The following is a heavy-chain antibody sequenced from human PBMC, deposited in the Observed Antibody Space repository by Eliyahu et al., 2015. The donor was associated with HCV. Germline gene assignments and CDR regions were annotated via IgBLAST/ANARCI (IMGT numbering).Heavy chain of an antibody. V-gene: IGHV4-30-4*01. CDR2: MHNSGST. CDR3: AREVDITGTTDAFDI. CDR1: GGTVTSNNHF. D-gene: IGHD1-20*01. Sequence: QVQLQESGPGLVKPSQTLSLTCTASGGTVTSNNHFWSWVRQPPGKGLEWIGYMHNSGSTYYNPSVKSRATISRDTSSNQFSLKLTSVTAADTAVYYCAREVDITGTTDAFDIWGQGTMVTVSS. J-gene: IGHJ3*02.